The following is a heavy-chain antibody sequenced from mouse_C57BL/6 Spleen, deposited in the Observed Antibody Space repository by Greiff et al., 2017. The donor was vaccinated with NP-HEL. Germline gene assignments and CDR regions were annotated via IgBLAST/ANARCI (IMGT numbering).Heavy chain of an antibody. CDR1: GYTFTDYY. V-gene: IGHV1-26*01. D-gene: IGHD5-5*01. CDR2: INPNNGGT. J-gene: IGHJ2*01. Sequence: VQLQQSGPELVKPGASVKISCKASGYTFTDYYMNWVKQSHGKSLEWIGDINPNNGGTSYNQKFKGKATLTVDKSSSTAYMELRSLTSEDSAVYYCARGGLPPYFDYWGQGTTLTVSS. CDR3: ARGGLPPYFDY.